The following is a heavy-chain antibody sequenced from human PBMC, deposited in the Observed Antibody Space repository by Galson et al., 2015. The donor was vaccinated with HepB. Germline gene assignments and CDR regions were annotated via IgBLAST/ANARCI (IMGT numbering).Heavy chain of an antibody. D-gene: IGHD4-17*01. V-gene: IGHV1-69*02. J-gene: IGHJ4*02. Sequence: SVKVSCKASGGTFSSYTISWVRQAPGQGLEWMGRIIPILGIANYAQKFQGRVTITADKSTSTAYMELSSLRSEDTAVYYCARGSRGDYFDYWGQGTLVTVSS. CDR1: GGTFSSYT. CDR2: IIPILGIA. CDR3: ARGSRGDYFDY.